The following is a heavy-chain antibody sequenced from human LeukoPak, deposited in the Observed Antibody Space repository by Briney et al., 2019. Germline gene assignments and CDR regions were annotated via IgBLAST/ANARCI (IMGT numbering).Heavy chain of an antibody. CDR1: GYTFTSYG. CDR2: ISAYNGNT. CDR3: ARDRRRYFDWLSRRQENAFDI. V-gene: IGHV1-18*04. D-gene: IGHD3-9*01. J-gene: IGHJ3*02. Sequence: ASVKVSCKASGYTFTSYGISWVRQAPGQGLEWMGWISAYNGNTNYAQKLQGRVTMTTDTSTSTAYMELRSLRSDDTAVYYCARDRRRYFDWLSRRQENAFDIWGQGTMVTVSS.